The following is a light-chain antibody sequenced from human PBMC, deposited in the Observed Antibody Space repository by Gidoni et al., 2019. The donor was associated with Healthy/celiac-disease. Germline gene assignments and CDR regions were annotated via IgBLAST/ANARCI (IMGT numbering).Light chain of an antibody. Sequence: DIQMTKSPSSLSASVGDRVTITCRASQSISSYLNWYQQKPGKAPKLLIYAASSLQSGVPSRFSGSGSRTDFTLTIRSLQPEDFATYYCQQSYSTPRTFGQGTKLEIK. CDR3: QQSYSTPRT. CDR2: AAS. CDR1: QSISSY. V-gene: IGKV1-39*01. J-gene: IGKJ2*01.